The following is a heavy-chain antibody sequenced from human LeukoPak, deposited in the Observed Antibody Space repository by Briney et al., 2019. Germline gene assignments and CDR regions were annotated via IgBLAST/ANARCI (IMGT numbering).Heavy chain of an antibody. D-gene: IGHD3-16*01. J-gene: IGHJ4*02. Sequence: PGGSLGLSCAASGFTFDDYAMHWVRQAPGKGLEWVSLINWDGGSTYYADSVKGRFTISRDNSKNSLYLQMNSLRTGDTALYYCAKDPARLGEFPDHWGQGTLVTVSS. CDR3: AKDPARLGEFPDH. V-gene: IGHV3-43*01. CDR1: GFTFDDYA. CDR2: INWDGGST.